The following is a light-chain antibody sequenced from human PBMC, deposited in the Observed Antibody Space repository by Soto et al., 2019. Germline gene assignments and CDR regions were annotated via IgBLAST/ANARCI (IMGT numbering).Light chain of an antibody. CDR3: QQYGNSRYI. V-gene: IGKV3-20*01. Sequence: EIVLTQSPGTLSLSPGEGATLSCRASQSVSSTFLALYQQKPGQAPRLLIYGASFRATGIPDRFSGSGSGTDFTLTISRLEPEDFAVYYCQQYGNSRYIFGQGTKLEIK. CDR2: GAS. J-gene: IGKJ2*01. CDR1: QSVSSTF.